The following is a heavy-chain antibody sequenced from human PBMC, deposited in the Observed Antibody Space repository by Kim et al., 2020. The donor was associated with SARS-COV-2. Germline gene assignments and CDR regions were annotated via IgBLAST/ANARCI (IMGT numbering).Heavy chain of an antibody. V-gene: IGHV1-3*01. Sequence: ASVKVSCKTSGYTFTRDSIHWVRQAPGQGLEWMGAIDCGGGYTKYSEKFQGRVTFTRDTSASTAYMELSGLRSEDSAVFYCLGGYYFDYWGQGTPVTVSS. CDR2: IDCGGGYT. CDR1: GYTFTRDS. J-gene: IGHJ4*02. CDR3: LGGYYFDY. D-gene: IGHD2-15*01.